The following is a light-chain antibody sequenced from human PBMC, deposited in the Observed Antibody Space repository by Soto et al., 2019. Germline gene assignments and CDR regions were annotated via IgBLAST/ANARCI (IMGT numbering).Light chain of an antibody. CDR3: QQYNSYSQT. V-gene: IGKV1-5*01. J-gene: IGKJ1*01. CDR2: DAS. CDR1: QSISTY. Sequence: DVQMPQSPSSLSAAVGDRVTITCRASQSISTYLNWYQQKPGKAPKLLIYDASSLESGVPSRFSGSGSGTEFTLTISSLQPDDFATYYCQQYNSYSQTSGQGTKVDIK.